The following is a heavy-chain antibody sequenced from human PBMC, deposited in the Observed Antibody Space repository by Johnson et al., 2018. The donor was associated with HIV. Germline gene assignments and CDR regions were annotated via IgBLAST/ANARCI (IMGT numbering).Heavy chain of an antibody. CDR1: GFTFDDYG. V-gene: IGHV3-30*03. J-gene: IGHJ3*02. Sequence: QLVESGGGVVQPGRSLRLSCAASGFTFDDYGMHWVRQAPGKGLEWVAVISYDGSNKYYADSVKGRFTISRDNAKNSLYLQMNSLRAEDTAVYYCARAVADGWFSYDAFDIWGQGTMVTVSS. D-gene: IGHD6-19*01. CDR3: ARAVADGWFSYDAFDI. CDR2: ISYDGSNK.